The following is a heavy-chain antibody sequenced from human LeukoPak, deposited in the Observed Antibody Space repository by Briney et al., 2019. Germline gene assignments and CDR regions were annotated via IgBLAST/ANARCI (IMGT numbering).Heavy chain of an antibody. V-gene: IGHV4-4*07. CDR3: AREVASIQGYYYMDV. CDR2: IYTSGST. D-gene: IGHD6-19*01. Sequence: SETLSLTCTVSGGSISSYYWSWIRQPAGKGLEWIGRIYTSGSTNYNPSLKSRVSMSVDMSKNQLSLKLTSVTAADTAVYYCAREVASIQGYYYMDVWGKGTTVIVSS. J-gene: IGHJ6*03. CDR1: GGSISSYY.